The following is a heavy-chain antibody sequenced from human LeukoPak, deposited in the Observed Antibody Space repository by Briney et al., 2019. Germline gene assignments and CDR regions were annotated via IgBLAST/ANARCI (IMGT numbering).Heavy chain of an antibody. CDR2: ISGSGAGT. D-gene: IGHD2-15*01. Sequence: PGGSLRLSCAASGFTFSNYAMNWVRQAPGKGLEWVSAISGSGAGTYYADSVKGRFTISRDNSKNTLYLQMNSLRAEDTAVYYCAKGFYCNGVRCCSLALDYWGQGTLVTVSS. CDR1: GFTFSNYA. J-gene: IGHJ4*02. CDR3: AKGFYCNGVRCCSLALDY. V-gene: IGHV3-23*01.